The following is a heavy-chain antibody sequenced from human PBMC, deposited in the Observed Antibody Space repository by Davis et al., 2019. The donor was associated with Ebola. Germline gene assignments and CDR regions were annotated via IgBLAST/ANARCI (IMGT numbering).Heavy chain of an antibody. CDR2: ISGSGGST. CDR3: AKDGYSSSSGGLFDY. D-gene: IGHD6-6*01. J-gene: IGHJ4*02. CDR1: GFTFSSYA. V-gene: IGHV3-23*01. Sequence: GGSLRPSCPASGFTFSSYATSWARQAPGKGLEWASAISGSGGSTYYADSVKGRFTITRDNSKNTLYLQMNSLGAEDTAVYYCAKDGYSSSSGGLFDYWGQGTLVTVSS.